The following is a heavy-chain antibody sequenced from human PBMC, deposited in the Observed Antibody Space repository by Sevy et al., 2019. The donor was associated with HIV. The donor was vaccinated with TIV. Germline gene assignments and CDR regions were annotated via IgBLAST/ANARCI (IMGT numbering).Heavy chain of an antibody. Sequence: WGPLSLSCAASGFTFSNAWMSWVRQAPGKGLEWVGRIKSKTDGGTTDYAAPVKGRSTISRADSKLTLYLLMNSVKTEDYAAYYWTMAFKPSDHLDYWGQGTLVTVSS. CDR1: GFTFSNAW. CDR2: IKSKTDGGTT. J-gene: IGHJ4*02. V-gene: IGHV3-15*01. CDR3: TMAFKPSDHLDY. D-gene: IGHD3-16*01.